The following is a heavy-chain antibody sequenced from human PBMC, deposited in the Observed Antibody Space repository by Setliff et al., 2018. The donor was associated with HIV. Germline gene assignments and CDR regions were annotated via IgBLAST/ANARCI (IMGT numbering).Heavy chain of an antibody. Sequence: PSETLSLTCAVYGGSFSGYYWSWIRQPPGKGLEWIGEINHSGSTNYNPSLKSRVTMSIDTSRTQFSLRLTSVTAADTGMYYCARDPGITAAGTEYFDSWGQGSLVTVSS. V-gene: IGHV4-34*01. CDR1: GGSFSGYY. CDR2: INHSGST. CDR3: ARDPGITAAGTEYFDS. D-gene: IGHD6-13*01. J-gene: IGHJ4*02.